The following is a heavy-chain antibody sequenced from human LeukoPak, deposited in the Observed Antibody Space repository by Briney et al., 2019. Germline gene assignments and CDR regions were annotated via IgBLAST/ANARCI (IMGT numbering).Heavy chain of an antibody. J-gene: IGHJ2*01. CDR2: ISSSSSYI. Sequence: GGSLRLSCAASGFTFSSYSMNWVRQAPGKGLEWVSSISSSSSYIYYADSVKGRFTISRDNAKNSLYLQVNSLRAEDTAVYYCARFNGGDSTGCFDLWGRGTLVTVSS. V-gene: IGHV3-21*01. CDR1: GFTFSSYS. CDR3: ARFNGGDSTGCFDL. D-gene: IGHD4-23*01.